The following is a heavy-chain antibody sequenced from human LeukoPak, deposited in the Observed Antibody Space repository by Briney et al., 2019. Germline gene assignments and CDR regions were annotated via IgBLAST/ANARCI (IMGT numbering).Heavy chain of an antibody. Sequence: KSSETLSLTCTLSGGSINSYYCSCIRQPPRKRLEWIGYIHYSGSTNYNPSLKSRVTISVDPSKNQFSLKLSSVNAEDTAVYYCARGVGALLQHWGQGTLVTVSS. CDR1: GGSINSYY. J-gene: IGHJ1*01. CDR2: IHYSGST. V-gene: IGHV4-59*08. D-gene: IGHD1-26*01. CDR3: ARGVGALLQH.